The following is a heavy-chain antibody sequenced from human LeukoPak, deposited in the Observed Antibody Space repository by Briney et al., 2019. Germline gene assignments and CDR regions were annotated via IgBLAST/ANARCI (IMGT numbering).Heavy chain of an antibody. CDR1: GYTFTSYG. D-gene: IGHD6-13*01. CDR2: ISAYNGNT. J-gene: IGHJ6*02. Sequence: ASVKVSCKASGYTFTSYGISWVRQAPGQGREWMGWISAYNGNTNYAQKLQGRVTMTTDTSTSTAYMELRSLRSDDTAVYYCARQVWQQLVRDYYGMDVWGQGTTVTVSS. V-gene: IGHV1-18*01. CDR3: ARQVWQQLVRDYYGMDV.